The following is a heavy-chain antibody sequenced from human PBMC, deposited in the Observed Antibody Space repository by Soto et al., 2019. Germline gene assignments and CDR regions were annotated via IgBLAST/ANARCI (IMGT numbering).Heavy chain of an antibody. D-gene: IGHD4-17*01. CDR3: AREMTTVTPFDY. V-gene: IGHV1-69*08. J-gene: IGHJ4*02. CDR2: IIPILGIA. Sequence: QVQLVQSGAEVKKPGSSVKVSCKASGGTFSSYTISWVRQAPGQGLEWMGRIIPILGIANYAQKFQGRVTITAYKSTSTAYMELSSLRFEDTAVYYCAREMTTVTPFDYWGQGTLVTVSS. CDR1: GGTFSSYT.